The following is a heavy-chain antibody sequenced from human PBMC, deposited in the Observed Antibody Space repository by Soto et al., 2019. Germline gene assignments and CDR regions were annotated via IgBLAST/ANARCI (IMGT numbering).Heavy chain of an antibody. CDR3: ARDLGGWPDY. CDR1: GYTFTSYA. D-gene: IGHD2-15*01. V-gene: IGHV1-3*01. CDR2: INAGNGNT. J-gene: IGHJ4*02. Sequence: ASVKGSFQASGYTFTSYAMHLVRQAPGQRLEWMGWINAGNGNTKYSQKFQGRVTITRDTSASTAYMELSSLRSEDTAVYYCARDLGGWPDYWGQGTLVTVSS.